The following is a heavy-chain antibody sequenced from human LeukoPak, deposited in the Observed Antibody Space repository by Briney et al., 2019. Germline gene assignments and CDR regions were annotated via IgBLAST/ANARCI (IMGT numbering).Heavy chain of an antibody. CDR1: GFTFSSYS. Sequence: GGSLRLSCAASGFTFSSYSMNWVRQAPGKGLEWVSSISDRGSYIYHADSVKGRFTISRDNAKNSLYLQMNSLRAEDTAVYYCARDLMYYDFWSGLFDYWGQGTLVTVSS. D-gene: IGHD3-3*01. CDR2: ISDRGSYI. V-gene: IGHV3-21*01. CDR3: ARDLMYYDFWSGLFDY. J-gene: IGHJ4*02.